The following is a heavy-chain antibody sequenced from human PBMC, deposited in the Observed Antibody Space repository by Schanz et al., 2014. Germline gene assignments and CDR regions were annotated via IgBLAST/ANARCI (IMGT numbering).Heavy chain of an antibody. D-gene: IGHD2-21*02. V-gene: IGHV3-9*01. CDR3: AKVQTHTLYGGNSCFDY. CDR1: GFTFDDHA. J-gene: IGHJ4*02. Sequence: EVQLVESGGGLVQPGRSLRLSCAASGFTFDDHAMHWVRQVPGKGLEWVSGISWNSGNIAYADSVKGRFTISRDNAKNSLXXQMNSLRPEDTALXXCAKVQTHTLYGGNSCFDYWGQGTLVTVSS. CDR2: ISWNSGNI.